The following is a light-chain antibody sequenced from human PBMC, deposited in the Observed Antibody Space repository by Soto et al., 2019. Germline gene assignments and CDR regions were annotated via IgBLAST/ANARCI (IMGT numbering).Light chain of an antibody. J-gene: IGKJ4*01. CDR3: QQSYSTPLT. V-gene: IGKV1-39*01. CDR2: GAS. CDR1: QNINNY. Sequence: RVTITCLASQNINNYLNWYQYKPGTAPKLLIYGASSLQSGVPSRFSGSGSGTDFTLTISSLQPEDFATYYCQQSYSTPLTFGGGTKVDIK.